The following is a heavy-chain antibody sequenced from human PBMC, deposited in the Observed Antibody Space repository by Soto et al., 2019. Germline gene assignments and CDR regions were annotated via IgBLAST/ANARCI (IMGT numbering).Heavy chain of an antibody. D-gene: IGHD3-9*01. J-gene: IGHJ4*02. CDR3: SRTTAVPNTLRSRYFFDF. CDR2: VYYSGTT. V-gene: IGHV4-61*01. Sequence: SETLSLTCSVSGGSVNNKTYYWSWIRQPPGKRLEWIGYVYYSGTTNYNPSLKSRVTISMDMSKNQFSLRLSSVTAADTALYYCSRTTAVPNTLRSRYFFDFWGQGTLVTVSS. CDR1: GGSVNNKTYY.